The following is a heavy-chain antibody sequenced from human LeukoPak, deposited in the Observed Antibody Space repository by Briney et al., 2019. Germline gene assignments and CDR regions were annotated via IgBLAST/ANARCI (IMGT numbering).Heavy chain of an antibody. CDR1: GFAFSSYA. D-gene: IGHD3-10*01. CDR3: AKDWKFYYVSGSFFPDN. Sequence: GRSLRLSCAASGFAFSSYAVHWVRQAPGKGLECVAVISHDGSKKYYADFVKGRFTISRDNSKNTLYLHMNSLIPEDTAVYFCAKDWKFYYVSGSFFPDNWGQGILVTVSS. V-gene: IGHV3-30-3*01. J-gene: IGHJ4*02. CDR2: ISHDGSKK.